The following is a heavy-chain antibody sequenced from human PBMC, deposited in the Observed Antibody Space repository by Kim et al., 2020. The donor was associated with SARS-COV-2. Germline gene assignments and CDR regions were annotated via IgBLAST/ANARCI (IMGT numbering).Heavy chain of an antibody. D-gene: IGHD3-10*01. V-gene: IGHV3-64*05. CDR3: VTRNYYNSGSYYEGAPFDF. J-gene: IGHJ4*02. CDR1: GFTFSNYA. CDR2: ISSDGGST. Sequence: GGSLRLSCSASGFTFSNYAMHWVRQAPGKGLEHVSSISSDGGSTYYADSVKGRFTISRDNSKNMLYVQMSSLRVEDTAIYYCVTRNYYNSGSYYEGAPFDFWGQGTLVTVSS.